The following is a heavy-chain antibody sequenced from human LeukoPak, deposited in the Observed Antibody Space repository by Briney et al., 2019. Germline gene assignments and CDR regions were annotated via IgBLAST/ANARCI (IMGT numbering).Heavy chain of an antibody. D-gene: IGHD3-10*01. J-gene: IGHJ4*02. V-gene: IGHV3-30*18. Sequence: ALRLSCAASGFTFSSYGMHWVRQAPGKGLEWVAVISYDGSYKYYADSVKGRFTISRDNSKNTLYLQMNSLRAEDTAVYYCAKKSEFRAAPGNLDYWGQGTLVTVSS. CDR2: ISYDGSYK. CDR1: GFTFSSYG. CDR3: AKKSEFRAAPGNLDY.